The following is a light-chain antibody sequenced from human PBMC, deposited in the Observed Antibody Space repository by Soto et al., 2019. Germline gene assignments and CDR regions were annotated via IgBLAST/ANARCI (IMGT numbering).Light chain of an antibody. CDR2: GAS. J-gene: IGKJ5*01. Sequence: EIVMPQSPATLSVSPGEGVTLSCRASQNINSNLAWYKQKPGQVPSLLIYGASTRATGIPARVGGSGSGTEFTLSISRLQPEDVAVYDCQQYHLWPLTLCQGTRLEIK. V-gene: IGKV3-15*01. CDR3: QQYHLWPLT. CDR1: QNINSN.